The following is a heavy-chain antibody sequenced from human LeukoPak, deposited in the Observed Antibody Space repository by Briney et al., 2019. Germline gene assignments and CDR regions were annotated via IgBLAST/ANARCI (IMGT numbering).Heavy chain of an antibody. J-gene: IGHJ3*02. CDR2: IKTDGSEK. Sequence: GGSLRLSRAASGFTFSSFWISWVRQAPGKGLEWVANIKTDGSEKYYVDSVKGRFTISRDNAKNTLYLQMNSLRAEDTAVYYCARDLDPSDIVVVPAAMGRANDAFDIWGQGTMVTVSS. CDR3: ARDLDPSDIVVVPAAMGRANDAFDI. V-gene: IGHV3-7*01. D-gene: IGHD2-2*01. CDR1: GFTFSSFW.